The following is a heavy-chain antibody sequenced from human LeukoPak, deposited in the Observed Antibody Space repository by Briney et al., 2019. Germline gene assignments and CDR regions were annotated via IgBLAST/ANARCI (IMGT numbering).Heavy chain of an antibody. CDR3: ARASGGVVAAISY. Sequence: SETLSLTCAVYGGSFSGYYWSWIRQPPGKGLEWIGEINHSGSTNYNPSLKSRVAISVDRSKTQFSLKLTSVTAADTAVYFCARASGGVVAAISYWGQGILVTVSS. D-gene: IGHD2-15*01. CDR2: INHSGST. J-gene: IGHJ4*02. CDR1: GGSFSGYY. V-gene: IGHV4-34*01.